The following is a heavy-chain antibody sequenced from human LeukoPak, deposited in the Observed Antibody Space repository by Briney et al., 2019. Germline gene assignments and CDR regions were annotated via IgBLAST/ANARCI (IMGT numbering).Heavy chain of an antibody. J-gene: IGHJ4*02. V-gene: IGHV3-23*01. D-gene: IGHD2/OR15-2a*01. CDR2: ISGGGSTT. CDR1: GFTFTNAW. CDR3: AIQANGYYFPFDW. Sequence: GGSLRLSCAASGFTFTNAWMNWVRQAPGKGLEWVSSISGGGSTTHYADSVKGRFTISRDNSKNTLSLQMDSLRAEDTAVYYCAIQANGYYFPFDWWGQGTLVTVSS.